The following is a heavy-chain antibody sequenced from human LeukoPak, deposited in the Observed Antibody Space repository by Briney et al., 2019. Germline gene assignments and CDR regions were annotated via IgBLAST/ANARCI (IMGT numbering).Heavy chain of an antibody. J-gene: IGHJ4*02. CDR2: IYHSGGT. V-gene: IGHV4-34*01. CDR3: TRGYSSGWCDY. Sequence: SETLSLTCAVYGGSFGTYYWSWIRQPPGKGLECIGEIYHSGGTNYNPSLKTRVTISADTSKNQFSLMLRSVTAADAAVYYCTRGYSSGWCDYWGQGTLVTVSS. D-gene: IGHD6-19*01. CDR1: GGSFGTYY.